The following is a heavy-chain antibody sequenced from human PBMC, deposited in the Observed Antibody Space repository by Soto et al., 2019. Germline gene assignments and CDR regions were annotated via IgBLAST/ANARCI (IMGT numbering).Heavy chain of an antibody. Sequence: QVQLVESGGGVVQPGRSLRLSCAASGFTFSSYGMHWVRQAPGKGLEWVAVISYDGSNKYYADSVKGRFTISRDNSKNTLYRQMNSLRAEDTAVYYCAKDLSGIAAAGYYYYYGMDVWGQGTTVTVSS. V-gene: IGHV3-30*18. CDR2: ISYDGSNK. J-gene: IGHJ6*02. CDR1: GFTFSSYG. D-gene: IGHD6-13*01. CDR3: AKDLSGIAAAGYYYYYGMDV.